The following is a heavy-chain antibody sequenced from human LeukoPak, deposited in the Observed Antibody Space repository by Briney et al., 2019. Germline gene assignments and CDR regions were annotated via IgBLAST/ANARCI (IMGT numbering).Heavy chain of an antibody. V-gene: IGHV1-69*05. CDR1: GGTFSSCA. J-gene: IGHJ6*03. Sequence: ASVKVSCKASGGTFSSCAISWVRQAPGQGLEWMGGIIPIFGTANYAQKFQGRVTITTDESTSTAYMELSSPRSEDTAVYYCARGPTRGVDTALGHYYYMDVWGKGTTVTVSS. D-gene: IGHD5-18*01. CDR2: IIPIFGTA. CDR3: ARGPTRGVDTALGHYYYMDV.